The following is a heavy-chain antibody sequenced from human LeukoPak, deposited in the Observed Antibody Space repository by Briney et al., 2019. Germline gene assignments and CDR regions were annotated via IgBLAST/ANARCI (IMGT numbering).Heavy chain of an antibody. CDR3: ARVGYGSGSYYNVRSYYYYGMDV. CDR1: GGSISSYY. CDR2: IYYSGST. J-gene: IGHJ6*02. D-gene: IGHD3-10*01. Sequence: PSETLSLTCTVSGGSISSYYWSWIRQPPGKGLGWIGYIYYSGSTNYNPSLKSRVTISVDTSKNQFSLKLSSVTAADTAVYYCARVGYGSGSYYNVRSYYYYGMDVWGQGTTVTVSS. V-gene: IGHV4-59*01.